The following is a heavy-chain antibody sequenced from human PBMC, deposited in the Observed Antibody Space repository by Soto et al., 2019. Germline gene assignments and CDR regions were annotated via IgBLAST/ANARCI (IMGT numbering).Heavy chain of an antibody. CDR1: GYPFNSYH. V-gene: IGHV1-46*02. J-gene: IGHJ5*02. CDR2: INPTEGRT. Sequence: QVQLVQSGAEVRKPGASVKLSCQTSGYPFNSYHMHWVRQAPGQGLEWMGVINPTEGRTRYSQKFQDRATMTRDTSTSTVYMELSSLRSEDTAMYFCARGREISFGYNWFAPWGQGTRVTVSS. CDR3: ARGREISFGYNWFAP. D-gene: IGHD5-18*01.